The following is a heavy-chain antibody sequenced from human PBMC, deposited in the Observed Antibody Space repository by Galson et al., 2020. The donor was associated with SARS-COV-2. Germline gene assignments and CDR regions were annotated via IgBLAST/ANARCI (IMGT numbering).Heavy chain of an antibody. D-gene: IGHD2-2*01. CDR2: IRAGGGRP. J-gene: IGHJ3*01. CDR3: VKEDTSSPGGAFDV. Sequence: GESLKISCAASGFIYGSYAMTWVRQAPGKGLEWVSSIRAGGGRPYLADSVKGRFSMSRDNYRNTLSLELNSLRVEDTARYFCVKEDTSSPGGAFDVWGQGAMVTVS. CDR1: GFIYGSYA. V-gene: IGHV3-23*01.